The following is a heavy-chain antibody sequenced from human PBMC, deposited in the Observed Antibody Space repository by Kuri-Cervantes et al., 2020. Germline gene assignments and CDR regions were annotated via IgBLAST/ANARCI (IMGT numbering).Heavy chain of an antibody. J-gene: IGHJ6*02. V-gene: IGHV4-61*02. CDR2: IYTSGST. Sequence: SETLSLTCTVSGGSISSGSYYWSWIRQPAGKGLEWIGRIYTSGSTNYNPSLKSRVTISVDTSKNQFSLKLSSVTAADTAVYYCARVGSGTHGDGMDVWDQGTTVTVSS. CDR3: ARVGSGTHGDGMDV. CDR1: GGSISSGSYY. D-gene: IGHD3-10*01.